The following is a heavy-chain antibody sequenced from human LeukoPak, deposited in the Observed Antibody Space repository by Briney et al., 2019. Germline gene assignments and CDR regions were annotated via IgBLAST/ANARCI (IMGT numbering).Heavy chain of an antibody. D-gene: IGHD6-19*01. Sequence: SVKVSCKASGGTFSSYAISWVRQAPGQGLEWMGRIIPIFGIANCAQKFQGRVTITADKSTSTAYMELSSLRSEDTAVYYCARSQAVAGTHPYYFDYWGQGTLVTVSS. V-gene: IGHV1-69*04. CDR2: IIPIFGIA. J-gene: IGHJ4*02. CDR3: ARSQAVAGTHPYYFDY. CDR1: GGTFSSYA.